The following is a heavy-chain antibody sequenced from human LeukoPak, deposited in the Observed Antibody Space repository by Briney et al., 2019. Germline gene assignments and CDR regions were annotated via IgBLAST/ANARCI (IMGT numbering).Heavy chain of an antibody. D-gene: IGHD6-19*01. J-gene: IGHJ3*02. Sequence: SQTLSLTCAISGDSVSSNSAAWNWIRQSPSRGLEWLGRTYYRSKWYNDYAVSVKSRITINPDTSKNQFSLKLSSVTAADTAVYYCASTVAGINAFDIWGQGTMVTVSS. CDR3: ASTVAGINAFDI. CDR2: TYYRSKWYN. V-gene: IGHV6-1*01. CDR1: GDSVSSNSAA.